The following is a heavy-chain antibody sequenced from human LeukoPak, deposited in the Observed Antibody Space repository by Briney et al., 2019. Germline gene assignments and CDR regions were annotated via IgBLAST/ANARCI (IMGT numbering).Heavy chain of an antibody. CDR1: GGSLSNYY. J-gene: IGHJ4*02. CDR2: IYYSGSI. CDR3: ARQSRDGDYIAKLFDY. Sequence: PSETLSLTCTVSGGSLSNYYWSWIRQPPGKGVEWIGYIYYSGSINYNPSLKSRVTISVDMSKNQFSLQLSSVTAADTAVYYCARQSRDGDYIAKLFDYWGQGTLVTVSS. D-gene: IGHD4-17*01. V-gene: IGHV4-59*08.